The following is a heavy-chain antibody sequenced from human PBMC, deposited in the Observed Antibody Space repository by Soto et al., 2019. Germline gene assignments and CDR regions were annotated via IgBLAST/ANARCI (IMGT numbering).Heavy chain of an antibody. V-gene: IGHV3-21*01. D-gene: IGHD1-1*01. CDR2: ISSSSSYI. CDR3: ARPYRGESGTTHQFDY. J-gene: IGHJ4*02. CDR1: GFTFSSYS. Sequence: EVQLVESGGGLVKPGGSLRLSCAASGFTFSSYSMNWVRQAPGKGLEWVSSISSSSSYIYYADSVKGRFTISRDNAKNSLYLQMNSLRAEDTAVYYCARPYRGESGTTHQFDYWGQGTLVTVSS.